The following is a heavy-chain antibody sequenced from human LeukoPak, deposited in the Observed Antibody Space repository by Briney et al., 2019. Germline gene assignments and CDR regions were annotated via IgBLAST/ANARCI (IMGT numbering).Heavy chain of an antibody. CDR3: ARMGCNSNSCYRD. D-gene: IGHD2-2*01. CDR2: IYPGDSDT. V-gene: IGHV5-51*01. J-gene: IGHJ4*02. CDR1: GYSFTSYW. Sequence: KRGESLQISCKGSGYSFTSYWIGWVRQMSGKSLEWMGIIYPGDSDTRYSPSFQGQVTISADKSISTAYLQWSSLKASDTAMYYCARMGCNSNSCYRDWGQGTLVTVSS.